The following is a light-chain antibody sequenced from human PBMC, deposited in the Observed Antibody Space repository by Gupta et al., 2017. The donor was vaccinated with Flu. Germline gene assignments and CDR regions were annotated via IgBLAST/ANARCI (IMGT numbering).Light chain of an antibody. V-gene: IGLV4-69*01. CDR3: RNWATGSQM. J-gene: IGLJ3*02. CDR1: SGHNTFA. CDR2: VNYDGSH. Sequence: QVELTQSPSASASLGASVRLTCTLDSGHNTFAIAWHQQQPEKGSRYLMKVNYDGSHIKGDGVPDRVSGSSSGAARYITSSSLQSEDESFYYGRNWATGSQMFGGGTKLTVL.